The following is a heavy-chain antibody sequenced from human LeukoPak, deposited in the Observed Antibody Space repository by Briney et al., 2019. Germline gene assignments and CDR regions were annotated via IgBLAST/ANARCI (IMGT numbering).Heavy chain of an antibody. D-gene: IGHD3-10*01. V-gene: IGHV4-34*01. Sequence: SETLSLTCAVYGGSFSGYYWSWIRQPPGKGLEWIGEINHSGSTNYNPTLKSRVTISVDTSKNQFSLKLSSVTAADTAVYYCARKRGYYGSGSYLAFDIWGQGTMVTVSS. CDR2: INHSGST. CDR3: ARKRGYYGSGSYLAFDI. J-gene: IGHJ3*02. CDR1: GGSFSGYY.